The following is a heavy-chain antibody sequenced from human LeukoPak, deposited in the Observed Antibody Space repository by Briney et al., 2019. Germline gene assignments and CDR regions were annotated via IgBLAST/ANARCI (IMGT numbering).Heavy chain of an antibody. J-gene: IGHJ4*02. CDR3: ARVKTMIIVVSLFDY. V-gene: IGHV4-59*01. CDR2: IYYSGYT. Sequence: SETLSLTCNVSGVSISNNYWSWIRQPPGKGLEYIGYIYYSGYTNYNPSLKSRVTISVDTSKNQFSLKLSSVTAADTAVYYCARVKTMIIVVSLFDYWGQGTLVTVSS. D-gene: IGHD3-22*01. CDR1: GVSISNNY.